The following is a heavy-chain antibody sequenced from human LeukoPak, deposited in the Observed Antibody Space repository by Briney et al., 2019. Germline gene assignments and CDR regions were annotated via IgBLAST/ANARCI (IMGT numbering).Heavy chain of an antibody. CDR3: ARATPTAMFDY. J-gene: IGHJ4*02. CDR2: IYTSGSN. CDR1: GGSISNYY. V-gene: IGHV4-4*07. Sequence: SETLSLTCTVSGGSISNYYWSWIRQPAGKGLEWIGRIYTSGSNNYNPSLKSRVTMSVDTSKNRFSLKLSSLTAADTAVYYCARATPTAMFDYWGQGTLVTVSS. D-gene: IGHD5-18*01.